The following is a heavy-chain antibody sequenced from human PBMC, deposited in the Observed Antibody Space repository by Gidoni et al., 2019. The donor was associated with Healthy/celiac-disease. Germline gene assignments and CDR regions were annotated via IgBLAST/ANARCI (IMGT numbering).Heavy chain of an antibody. CDR1: GGSFSGYY. CDR2: INHSGST. D-gene: IGHD6-19*01. V-gene: IGHV4-34*01. CDR3: ARRNWQWLDDY. Sequence: QVQLQQWGAGLLKPSETLSLTCAVYGGSFSGYYWSWIRQPPGKGLEWIGEINHSGSTNYNPSLKSRVTISVDTSKNQFSLKLSSVTAADTAVNYCARRNWQWLDDYWGQGTLVTVSS. J-gene: IGHJ4*02.